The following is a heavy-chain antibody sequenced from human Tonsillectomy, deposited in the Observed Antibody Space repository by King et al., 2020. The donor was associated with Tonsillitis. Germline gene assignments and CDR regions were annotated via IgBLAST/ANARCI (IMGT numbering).Heavy chain of an antibody. J-gene: IGHJ6*03. CDR3: ARVGRPDDYVWGTFRYYMDV. V-gene: IGHV4-34*01. CDR2: IHHSGST. Sequence: VQLQQWGAGLLKPSETLSLTCAVYGGSLSGYSWSWIRQPPGKGLEWIGEIHHSGSTTYNPSLKSRVTISVDTSKNHLSLKVSSLTAADTAVYYCARVGRPDDYVWGTFRYYMDVWGKGTTVTVSS. CDR1: GGSLSGYS. D-gene: IGHD3-16*02.